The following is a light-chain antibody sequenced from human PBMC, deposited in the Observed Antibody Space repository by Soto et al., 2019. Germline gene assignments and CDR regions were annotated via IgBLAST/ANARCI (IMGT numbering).Light chain of an antibody. CDR2: DAS. CDR1: QSVSSY. CDR3: QQRSNWWT. Sequence: EIVLTQSPGTLSLSPGERATLSCRASQSVSSYLAWYQQKPGQAPRLLIYDASNRATGIPARFSGSGSGTDFTLTISSLEPEDFAVYYCQQRSNWWTVGQGTKVDSK. V-gene: IGKV3-11*01. J-gene: IGKJ1*01.